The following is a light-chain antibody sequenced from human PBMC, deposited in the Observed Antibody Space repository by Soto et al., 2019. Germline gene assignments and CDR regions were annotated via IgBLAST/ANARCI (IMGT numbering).Light chain of an antibody. Sequence: IQTTHTPSFLSASVGDRSTIACRASQSISSYLTWYQQKPGKAPKLLIYAASSLQSGIPSRFSGSGSGTDFTLTISSLQSEDFAAYYCQQYYSTPRITLGQGTRLEIK. J-gene: IGKJ5*01. CDR2: AAS. CDR1: QSISSY. V-gene: IGKV1-39*01. CDR3: QQYYSTPRIT.